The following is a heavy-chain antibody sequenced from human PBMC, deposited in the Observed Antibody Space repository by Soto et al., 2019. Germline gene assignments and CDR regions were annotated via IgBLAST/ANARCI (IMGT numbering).Heavy chain of an antibody. CDR1: GYTFTSYG. D-gene: IGHD3-3*01. CDR2: ISAYNGNT. CDR3: ARVTTPYYDFWSGYWGFDY. J-gene: IGHJ4*02. Sequence: QVQLVQSGAEVKKPGASVKVSCKASGYTFTSYGISWVRRAPGQGLEWMGWISAYNGNTNYAQKLQGRATMTTDTSTSTAYMELRSLRSDDTAVYYCARVTTPYYDFWSGYWGFDYWGQGTLVTVSS. V-gene: IGHV1-18*01.